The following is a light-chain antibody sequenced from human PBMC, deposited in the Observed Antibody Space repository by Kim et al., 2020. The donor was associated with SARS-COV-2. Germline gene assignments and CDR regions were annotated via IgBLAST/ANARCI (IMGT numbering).Light chain of an antibody. V-gene: IGLV3-19*01. J-gene: IGLJ2*01. CDR2: GKN. CDR1: SLRSYY. CDR3: NSRDRSGNHVA. Sequence: SSELTQDPAVSVALGQTVRITCQGDSLRSYYASWYQQKPGQAPVLVIYGKNNRPSGIPDRFSGSSSGNTASLTITGAQAGDAADYYCNSRDRSGNHVAFG.